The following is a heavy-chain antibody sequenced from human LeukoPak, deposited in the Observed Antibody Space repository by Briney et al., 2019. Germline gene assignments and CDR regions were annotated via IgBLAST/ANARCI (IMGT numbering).Heavy chain of an antibody. CDR3: AKYPGIAAAGTGRWFDP. CDR2: ISGSGGST. V-gene: IGHV3-23*01. Sequence: GGSLRLSCAASGFTFSSYAMNWVRQAPGKGLKWVSAISGSGGSTYYADSVKGRFTISRDNSKNTLYLQMNSLRAEDTAVYYCAKYPGIAAAGTGRWFDPWGQGTLVTVSS. J-gene: IGHJ5*02. CDR1: GFTFSSYA. D-gene: IGHD6-13*01.